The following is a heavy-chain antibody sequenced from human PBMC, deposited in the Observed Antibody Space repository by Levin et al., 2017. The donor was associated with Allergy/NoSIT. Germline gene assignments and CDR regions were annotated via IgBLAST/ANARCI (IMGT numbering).Heavy chain of an antibody. CDR2: ISSSSSYI. J-gene: IGHJ6*02. Sequence: GESLKISCAASGFTFSSYSMNWVRQAPGKGLEWVSSISSSSSYIYYADSVKGRFTISRDNAKNSLYLQMNSLRAEDTAVYYCARDQRYSYGGGMDVWGQGTTVTVSS. V-gene: IGHV3-21*01. CDR1: GFTFSSYS. CDR3: ARDQRYSYGGGMDV. D-gene: IGHD5-18*01.